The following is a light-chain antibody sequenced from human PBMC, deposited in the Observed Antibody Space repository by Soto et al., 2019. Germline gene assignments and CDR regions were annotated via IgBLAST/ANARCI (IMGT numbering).Light chain of an antibody. J-gene: IGKJ1*01. CDR1: QSISW. CDR2: KAS. Sequence: DIQMTQSPSSLSASVGDRFAITCRSSQSISWFAWYQQKPGKAPKLLIYKASSLESEVPSRFSGSGSGTEFTLTISSLQPDDFATYCCQQYNSYRTFGQGTKVDIK. V-gene: IGKV1-5*03. CDR3: QQYNSYRT.